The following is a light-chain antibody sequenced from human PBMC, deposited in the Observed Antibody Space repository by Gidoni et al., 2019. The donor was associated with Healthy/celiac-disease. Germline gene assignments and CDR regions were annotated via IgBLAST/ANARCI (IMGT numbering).Light chain of an antibody. Sequence: EIAMTQSPATRSVSPGERATLSCRASQSVSSNLAWYQQKPGQAPRLLIYGASTRATGIPARFSGSGSGTEFTLTISSLQSEDFAVYYCQQYNNWPPLTFGGGTKVEIK. J-gene: IGKJ4*01. CDR3: QQYNNWPPLT. V-gene: IGKV3-15*01. CDR1: QSVSSN. CDR2: GAS.